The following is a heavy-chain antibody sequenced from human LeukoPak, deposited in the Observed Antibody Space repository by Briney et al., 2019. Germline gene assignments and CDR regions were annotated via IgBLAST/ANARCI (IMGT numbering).Heavy chain of an antibody. J-gene: IGHJ4*02. CDR2: ISWNSGNI. CDR3: AKDRFGSSGLNY. CDR1: GFTFDDYA. V-gene: IGHV3-9*01. D-gene: IGHD6-19*01. Sequence: GGSLRLSCAASGFTFDDYAMHWVRQAPGKGLEWISGISWNSGNIGYADSVKGRFTISRDNAKNSLYLQMNSLRAEDTALYYCAKDRFGSSGLNYWGQGTLVTVSS.